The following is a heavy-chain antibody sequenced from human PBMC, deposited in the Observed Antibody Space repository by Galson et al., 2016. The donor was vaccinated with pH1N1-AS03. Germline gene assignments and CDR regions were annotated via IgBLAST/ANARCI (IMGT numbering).Heavy chain of an antibody. Sequence: SLRLSCAASGFTFSIYAMTWVRQVPGKGLEWVSSVGGSSGTTYYADSVKGRFTISRDNSKNTVYLQMNSLRAEDTAVYFCAKDPSGSEGWEMGGDWYFDLWGRGPLVTVSS. CDR2: VGGSSGTT. CDR1: GFTFSIYA. CDR3: AKDPSGSEGWEMGGDWYFDL. V-gene: IGHV3-23*01. D-gene: IGHD1-26*01. J-gene: IGHJ2*01.